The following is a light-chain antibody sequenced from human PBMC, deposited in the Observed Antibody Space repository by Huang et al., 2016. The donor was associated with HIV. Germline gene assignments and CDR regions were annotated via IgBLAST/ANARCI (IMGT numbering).Light chain of an antibody. CDR2: DGS. Sequence: EVVLTQSPPTLSLFPGETATLSCRASQTIGTYVAWYQQRPGQGPRLLIYDGSNRAAGVPARISGAGSGTTFTLSISWLESEDFGVYYCQQRRSWPLTFGGGTKVEV. CDR3: QQRRSWPLT. V-gene: IGKV3-11*01. J-gene: IGKJ4*01. CDR1: QTIGTY.